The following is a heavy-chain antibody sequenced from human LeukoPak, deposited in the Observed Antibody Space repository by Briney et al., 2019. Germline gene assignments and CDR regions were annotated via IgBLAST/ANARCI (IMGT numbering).Heavy chain of an antibody. CDR1: GGSISSYY. V-gene: IGHV4-59*01. Sequence: SETLSLTCTVSGGSISSYYWSWIRQPPGKGLEWIGYIYYSGSTNYNPSLKSRVTISVDTSKNQFSLKLSSVTAADTAVYYCARGVIVGATTNYYYYMDVWGKGTTVTVSS. D-gene: IGHD1-26*01. CDR3: ARGVIVGATTNYYYYMDV. CDR2: IYYSGST. J-gene: IGHJ6*03.